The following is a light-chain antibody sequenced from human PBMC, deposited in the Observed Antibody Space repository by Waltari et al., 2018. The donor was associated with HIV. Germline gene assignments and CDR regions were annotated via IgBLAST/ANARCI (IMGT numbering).Light chain of an antibody. J-gene: IGLJ2*01. Sequence: QSALTQPPSASGSPGQSVTISCTGTSSDVGRYDYFSWYQQHPGKAPKLLIYEVNKRPSGVPDRFSGSKSGNTASLTVSGLQAEDEAEYSCTSYAGINPVAFGGGTKLTVL. CDR2: EVN. V-gene: IGLV2-8*01. CDR3: TSYAGINPVA. CDR1: SSDVGRYDY.